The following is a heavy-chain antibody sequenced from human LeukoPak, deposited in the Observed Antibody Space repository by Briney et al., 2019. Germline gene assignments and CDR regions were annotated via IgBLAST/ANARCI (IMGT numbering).Heavy chain of an antibody. Sequence: SGGSLRLSCAASGFTFSSYAMSWVRQAPGKGLKWVSGISGSGGSTYYADSVKGRFTISRDNSKNTLYLQMNSLRAEDTAVYYCAKGRGSSWYLPMDYWGQGTLVTVSS. D-gene: IGHD6-13*01. CDR2: ISGSGGST. CDR3: AKGRGSSWYLPMDY. J-gene: IGHJ4*02. CDR1: GFTFSSYA. V-gene: IGHV3-23*01.